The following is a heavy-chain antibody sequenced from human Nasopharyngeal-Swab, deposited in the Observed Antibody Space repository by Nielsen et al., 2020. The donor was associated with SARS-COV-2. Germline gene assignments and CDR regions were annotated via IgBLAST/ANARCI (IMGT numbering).Heavy chain of an antibody. Sequence: SETLSLTRTVSGGSISSGDYYWSWIRQPPGKGLEWIGYIYYSGSTYYNPSLKSRVTISVDTSKNQFSLKLSSVTAADTAVYYCARTRFRAFDIWGQGTMVTVSS. CDR1: GGSISSGDYY. CDR3: ARTRFRAFDI. CDR2: IYYSGST. J-gene: IGHJ3*02. V-gene: IGHV4-30-4*01.